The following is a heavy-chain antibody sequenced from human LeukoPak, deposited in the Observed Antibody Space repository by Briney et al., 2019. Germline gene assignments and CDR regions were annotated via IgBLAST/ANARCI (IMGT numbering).Heavy chain of an antibody. CDR3: ARDGDGYNRILFDY. J-gene: IGHJ4*02. CDR2: IYHSGST. Sequence: SETLSLTCAVSGGSISSSNWWSWVRQPPGKGLGGIGEIYHSGSTNYNPSLKSRVTISVDTSKNQFSLKLSSVTAADTAVYYCARDGDGYNRILFDYWGQGTLVTVSS. D-gene: IGHD5-24*01. CDR1: GGSISSSNW. V-gene: IGHV4-4*02.